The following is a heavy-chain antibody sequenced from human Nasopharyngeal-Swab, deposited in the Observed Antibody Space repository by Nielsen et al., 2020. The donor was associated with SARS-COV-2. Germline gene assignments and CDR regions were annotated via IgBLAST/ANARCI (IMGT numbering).Heavy chain of an antibody. D-gene: IGHD3-3*01. CDR2: IIPIFGTA. CDR3: ARAVTIFGVVIPGGY. CDR1: GGTFSSYA. V-gene: IGHV1-69*13. J-gene: IGHJ4*02. Sequence: SVKVSCKASGGTFSSYAISWVRQAPGQGLEWMGGIIPIFGTANYAQEFQGRVTITADESTSTAYMELSSLRSEDTAVYYCARAVTIFGVVIPGGYWGQGTLVTVSS.